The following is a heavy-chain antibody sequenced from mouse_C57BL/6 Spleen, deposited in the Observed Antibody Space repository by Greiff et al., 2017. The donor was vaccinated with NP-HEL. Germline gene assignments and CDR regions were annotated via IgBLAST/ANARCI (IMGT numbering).Heavy chain of an antibody. D-gene: IGHD2-2*01. J-gene: IGHJ4*01. V-gene: IGHV1-53*01. Sequence: QVQLLQPGTELVKPGASVKLSCKASGYTFTSYWMHWVKQRPGQGLEWIGNINPSNGGTNYNEKFKSKATLTVDKSSSTAYMQLSSLTSEDSAVYYCARSTMVTTRAMDYWGQGTSVTVSS. CDR3: ARSTMVTTRAMDY. CDR1: GYTFTSYW. CDR2: INPSNGGT.